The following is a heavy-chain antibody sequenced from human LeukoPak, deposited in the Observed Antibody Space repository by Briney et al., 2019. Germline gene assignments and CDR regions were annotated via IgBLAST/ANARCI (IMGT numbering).Heavy chain of an antibody. D-gene: IGHD3-16*01. J-gene: IGHJ5*02. CDR2: INPSGGST. CDR3: ARRIDRGWGSMFDP. CDR1: GYIFTNYG. V-gene: IGHV1-46*01. Sequence: ASVKVSCKASGYIFTNYGISWVRQAPGQGLEWMGIINPSGGSTSYAQKFQGRVTMTRDTSTSTVYMELSSLRSEDTAVYYCARRIDRGWGSMFDPWGQGTLVTVSS.